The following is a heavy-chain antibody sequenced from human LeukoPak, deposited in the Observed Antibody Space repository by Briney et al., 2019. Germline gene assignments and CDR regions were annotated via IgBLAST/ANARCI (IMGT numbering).Heavy chain of an antibody. CDR3: ARNLRGYSYATGGY. CDR1: GFTFSSYS. V-gene: IGHV3-21*01. CDR2: ISSSSSYI. D-gene: IGHD5-18*01. J-gene: IGHJ4*02. Sequence: GGSLRLSCAASGFTFSSYSMNWVRQAPGKGLEWVSSISSSSSYIYYADSVKGRFTISRDNAKNSLYLQMNSLRAEDTAVYYCARNLRGYSYATGGYWGQGTLVTVSS.